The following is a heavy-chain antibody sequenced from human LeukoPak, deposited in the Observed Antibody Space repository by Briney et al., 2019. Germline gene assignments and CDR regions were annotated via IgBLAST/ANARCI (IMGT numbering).Heavy chain of an antibody. CDR3: AREPESGIHADY. V-gene: IGHV1-69*04. Sequence: ASVKVSCKASGYTFTSYAISWVRQAPGQGLEWMGRIIPILGIANYAQKFQGRVTITADKSTSTAYMELSSLRSEDTAVYYCAREPESGIHADYWGQGTLVTVSS. CDR2: IIPILGIA. CDR1: GYTFTSYA. J-gene: IGHJ4*02.